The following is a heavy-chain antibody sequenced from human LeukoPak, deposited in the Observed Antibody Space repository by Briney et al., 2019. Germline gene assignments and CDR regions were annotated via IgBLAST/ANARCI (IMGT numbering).Heavy chain of an antibody. D-gene: IGHD4-17*01. J-gene: IGHJ3*02. CDR1: GYTFTNYD. V-gene: IGHV1-8*01. Sequence: ASVKVSCKASGYTFTNYDIHWVRQATGQGPEWVAWINPNRGNTASAQKFQGRITVTRNTSTSTTYMELSSLRSDDTAVYYCARGLFVDYEKYGTFDIWGQGTKVTVAS. CDR3: ARGLFVDYEKYGTFDI. CDR2: INPNRGNT.